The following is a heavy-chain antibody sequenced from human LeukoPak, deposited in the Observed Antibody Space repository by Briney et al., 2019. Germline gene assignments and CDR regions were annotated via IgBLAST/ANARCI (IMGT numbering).Heavy chain of an antibody. CDR2: IYSSGST. D-gene: IGHD4-11*01. CDR1: GASISGSNYY. CDR3: ARGGGPLQSFDY. V-gene: IGHV4-39*07. Sequence: SETLSLTCAVSGASISGSNYYWGWIRQPPGKGLEWIGNIYSSGSTYYNPSLKSRVTISVDTSKNQFSLKLSSVTAADTAVYYCARGGGPLQSFDYWGQGTLVTVSS. J-gene: IGHJ4*02.